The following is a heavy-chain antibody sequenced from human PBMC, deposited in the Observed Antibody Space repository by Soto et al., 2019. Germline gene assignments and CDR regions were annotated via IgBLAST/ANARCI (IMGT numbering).Heavy chain of an antibody. V-gene: IGHV3-48*02. CDR2: ISRSSSTI. CDR3: ARDLAYYDRSPDY. CDR1: GFIFSNYN. D-gene: IGHD3-22*01. Sequence: PGGSLRLSCAASGFIFSNYNMNWVRQAPGKGLEWVSYISRSSSTIYYVDSVKGRFTISRDNAKNSLYLQMNSLRDEDTAVYYCARDLAYYDRSPDYWGQRTLLTVSS. J-gene: IGHJ4*02.